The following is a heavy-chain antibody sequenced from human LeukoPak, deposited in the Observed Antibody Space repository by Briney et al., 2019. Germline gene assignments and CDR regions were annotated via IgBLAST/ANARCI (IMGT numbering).Heavy chain of an antibody. CDR2: IYYSGST. CDR1: GGSISSSSYY. CDR3: ARRVLDLLDY. J-gene: IGHJ4*02. D-gene: IGHD3-3*02. Sequence: SETLSLTCTVSGGSISSSSYYWGWIRQPPGKGLEWIGSIYYSGSTYYNPSLKSRVTISVDTSKNQFSLKLSSVTAADTAVYYCARRVLDLLDYWGQGTLVTVSS. V-gene: IGHV4-39*01.